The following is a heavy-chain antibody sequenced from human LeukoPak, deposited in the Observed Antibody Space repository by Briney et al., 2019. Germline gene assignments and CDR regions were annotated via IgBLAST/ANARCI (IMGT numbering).Heavy chain of an antibody. CDR2: FDPEDGET. J-gene: IGHJ4*02. D-gene: IGHD1-26*01. V-gene: IGHV1-24*01. CDR1: GYTLTELS. Sequence: GASVKVSCKVSGYTLTELSMHWVRQAPGKGLEWMGGFDPEDGETIYAQKFQGRVTITTDESTSTAYMELSSLRSEDTAVYYCASVSGSYSEYYFDYWGQGTLVTVSS. CDR3: ASVSGSYSEYYFDY.